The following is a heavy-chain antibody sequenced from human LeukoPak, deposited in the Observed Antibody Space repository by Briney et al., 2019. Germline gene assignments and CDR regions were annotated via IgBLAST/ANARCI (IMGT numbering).Heavy chain of an antibody. Sequence: SETLSLTCTVSGGSISSYYWSWIRQPPGKGLEWIGEINHRGRTNYNPSLKSRVSISVDTSKKQFSLKLSSMTAADTAVYYCARERLMVRGVPSYFDYWGQGTLVTVSS. CDR3: ARERLMVRGVPSYFDY. V-gene: IGHV4-34*01. CDR1: GGSISSYY. D-gene: IGHD3-10*01. CDR2: INHRGRT. J-gene: IGHJ4*02.